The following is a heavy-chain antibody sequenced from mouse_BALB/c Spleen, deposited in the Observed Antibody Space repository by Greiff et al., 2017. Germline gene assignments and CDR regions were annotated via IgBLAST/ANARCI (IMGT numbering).Heavy chain of an antibody. Sequence: LVKTGASVKISCKASGYSFTGYYMHWVKQSHGKSLEWIGYISCYNGATSYNQKFKGKATFTVDTSSSTAYMQFNSLTSEDSAVYYCARCYRYDYYAMDYWGQGTSVTVSS. CDR1: GYSFTGYY. J-gene: IGHJ4*01. D-gene: IGHD2-14*01. V-gene: IGHV1S34*01. CDR3: ARCYRYDYYAMDY. CDR2: ISCYNGAT.